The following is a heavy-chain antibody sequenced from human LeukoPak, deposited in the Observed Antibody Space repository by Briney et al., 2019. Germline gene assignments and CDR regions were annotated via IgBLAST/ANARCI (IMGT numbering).Heavy chain of an antibody. CDR3: ARADDYGDSRYYFDY. CDR1: GFTFSSYA. D-gene: IGHD4-17*01. Sequence: GGSLRLSCAVSGFTFSSYAMSWVRQAPGKGLEWVSGINWNGGSTGYADSVKGRFTISRDDAKNSLYLQMNSLRAEDTALYYCARADDYGDSRYYFDYWGQGTLVTVSS. J-gene: IGHJ4*02. CDR2: INWNGGST. V-gene: IGHV3-20*04.